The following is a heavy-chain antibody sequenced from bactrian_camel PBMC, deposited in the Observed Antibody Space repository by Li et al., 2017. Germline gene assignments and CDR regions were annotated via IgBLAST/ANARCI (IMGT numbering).Heavy chain of an antibody. J-gene: IGHJ4*01. D-gene: IGHD3*01. CDR2: IRPAGATT. CDR3: ASESGRLTATQAMGNVPCMGY. V-gene: IGHV3S61*01. CDR1: GISLRSAFC. Sequence: HVQLVESGGDSVQAGESLRLSCAGTGISLRSAFCVGWFRQTPGQEREGVASIRPAGATTAYASSVRDRFVISLDTATDTVYLQMNSLRPEDTAMYYCASESGRLTATQAMGNVPCMGYWGQGTQVTVSS.